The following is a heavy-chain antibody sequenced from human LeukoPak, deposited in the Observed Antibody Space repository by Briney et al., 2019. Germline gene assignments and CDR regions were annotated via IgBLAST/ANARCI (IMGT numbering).Heavy chain of an antibody. CDR3: AREGYYDSSGYY. J-gene: IGHJ4*02. CDR2: ISSSSSYI. D-gene: IGHD3-22*01. Sequence: PGGSLRLSCAASGLTFSSYSMNWVRQAPGKGLEWVSSISSSSSYIYYADSVKGRFTISRDNAKNSLYLQMNSLRAEDTVVYYCAREGYYDSSGYYWGQGTLVTVSS. V-gene: IGHV3-21*01. CDR1: GLTFSSYS.